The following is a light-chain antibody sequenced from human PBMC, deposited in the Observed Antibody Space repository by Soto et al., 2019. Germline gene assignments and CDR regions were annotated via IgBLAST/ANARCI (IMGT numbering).Light chain of an antibody. V-gene: IGKV3-20*01. CDR2: GAS. J-gene: IGKJ2*01. CDR1: QSVSSSY. CDR3: QQYGSSPTYT. Sequence: EIVLTQSPGTLSLSPGERATLSCRASQSVSSSYLAWYQQKPGQAPRLLIYGASSKATGIPDRCSGSGSGTDFTLTSSRLVPEDFAVYYCQQYGSSPTYTFGQGTKLEIK.